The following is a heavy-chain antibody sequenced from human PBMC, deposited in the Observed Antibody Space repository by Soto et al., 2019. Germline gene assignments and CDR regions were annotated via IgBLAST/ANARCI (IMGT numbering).Heavy chain of an antibody. CDR2: IYYTNSP. J-gene: IGHJ1*01. V-gene: IGHV4-59*03. CDR3: ATTYGASSGYFQH. Sequence: PSETLSLTCTVSGGSISSYYWSWIRQSPGKGLEWIGFIYYTNSPSYNPSLQSRVAISIDTSNNQFFLQLTSVTAADTAVYYCATTYGASSGYFQHWGQGTLVTVSS. CDR1: GGSISSYY. D-gene: IGHD4-17*01.